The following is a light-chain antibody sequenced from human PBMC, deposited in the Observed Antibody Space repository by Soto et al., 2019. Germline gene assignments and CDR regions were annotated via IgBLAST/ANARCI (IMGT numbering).Light chain of an antibody. Sequence: DIHMTQSPSSRSASVLGIVRSAFLASQSISSYLNWYQQKPGKAPKLLIYAASSLQSGVPSRFSGSGSGTDFTLTISSLQPEDFATYYCQQSYSTLITFGQGAKVDI. J-gene: IGKJ1*01. CDR3: QQSYSTLIT. CDR2: AAS. CDR1: QSISSY. V-gene: IGKV1-39*01.